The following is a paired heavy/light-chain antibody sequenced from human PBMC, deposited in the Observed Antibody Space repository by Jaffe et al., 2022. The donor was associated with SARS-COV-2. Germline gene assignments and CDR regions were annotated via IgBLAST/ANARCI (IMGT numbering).Heavy chain of an antibody. CDR2: INTGGDFI. CDR3: ARDLTTVTRAYDY. Sequence: EVQLVESGGDLVQPGGSLRLSCAVSGFTFSSYNMNWVRQAPGKGLEWVSFINTGGDFIRYADSVKGRFTISRDNAKDSLYLQMNSLSDEDTAVYYCARDLTTVTRAYDYWGQGTLVTVSS. D-gene: IGHD4-17*01. CDR1: GFTFSSYN. V-gene: IGHV3-48*02. J-gene: IGHJ4*02.
Light chain of an antibody. CDR2: DAS. CDR1: QSVSSY. CDR3: QQRSDWPLT. Sequence: EIVLTQSPGTLSLSPGERATLSCRASQSVSSYLTWYQQKPGQAPRLLIYDASNRVTGIPARFGGSGSGTDFTLTISSLEPEDFAVYYCQQRSDWPLTFGGGTKVEIK. V-gene: IGKV3-11*01. J-gene: IGKJ4*01.